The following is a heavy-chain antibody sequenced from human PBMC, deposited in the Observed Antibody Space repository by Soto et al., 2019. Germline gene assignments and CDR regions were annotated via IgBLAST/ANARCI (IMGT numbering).Heavy chain of an antibody. V-gene: IGHV3-30-3*01. Sequence: LRLSCVASGFTFDTYGIHWVRQAPVKVLQWVALISYEGSNTYYADSVRGRFTISRDNSKNALYLQMNTLRPEDTGVYYCARVTPGNNLYYFSGLDFWGQGTSVTVSS. D-gene: IGHD1-1*01. J-gene: IGHJ6*02. CDR3: ARVTPGNNLYYFSGLDF. CDR2: ISYEGSNT. CDR1: GFTFDTYG.